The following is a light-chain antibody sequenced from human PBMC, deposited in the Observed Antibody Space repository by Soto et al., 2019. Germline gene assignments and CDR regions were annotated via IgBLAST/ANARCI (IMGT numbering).Light chain of an antibody. CDR1: SSDVGGYNF. Sequence: QSVLTQPPSASGSPGQSVTIFCTGTSSDVGGYNFVSWYQHFPGKAPKLIIYEVTKRPSGVPDRFSGSKSGNTASLTVSGLQTDDEADYYCSSYGGSNNFVFGTGTKVTVL. CDR2: EVT. J-gene: IGLJ1*01. V-gene: IGLV2-8*01. CDR3: SSYGGSNNFV.